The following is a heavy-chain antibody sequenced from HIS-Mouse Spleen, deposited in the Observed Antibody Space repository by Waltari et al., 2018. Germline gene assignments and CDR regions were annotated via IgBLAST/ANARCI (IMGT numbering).Heavy chain of an antibody. V-gene: IGHV3-30*18. CDR3: AKKPPPLPVRDAFDI. J-gene: IGHJ3*02. Sequence: QVQLVESGGGVVQPGRSLRLSCAASVCTFSSYGMHWVSRAPGKGLEWVAVISYDGSNKYYADSVKGRFTISRDHSKNTLYLQMNSLRAEDTAVYYCAKKPPPLPVRDAFDIWGQGTMVTVSS. D-gene: IGHD3-10*01. CDR1: VCTFSSYG. CDR2: ISYDGSNK.